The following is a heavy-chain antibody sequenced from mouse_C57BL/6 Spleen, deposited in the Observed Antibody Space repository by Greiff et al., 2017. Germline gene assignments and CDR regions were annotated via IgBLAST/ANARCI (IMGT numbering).Heavy chain of an antibody. J-gene: IGHJ4*01. V-gene: IGHV1-55*01. CDR3: ARSPTAPEAMDY. CDR2: IYPGSGST. Sequence: VQLQQSGAELVQPGASVKMSCKASGYTFTSYWITWVKQRPGQGLEWIGDIYPGSGSTNYNEKFKSKATLTVDTSSSTDYMQLSSLTSEDSAVYYCARSPTAPEAMDYWGQGTSVTVSS. CDR1: GYTFTSYW. D-gene: IGHD3-2*01.